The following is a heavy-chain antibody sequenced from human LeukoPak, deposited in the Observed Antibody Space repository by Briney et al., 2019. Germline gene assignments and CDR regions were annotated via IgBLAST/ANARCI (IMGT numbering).Heavy chain of an antibody. CDR2: ISSSSSYI. V-gene: IGHV3-21*01. Sequence: GGSLRLSCAASGFTFSSYSMNWVRQAPGKGLEWVSPISSSSSYIYYADSVKGRFTIPRDNAKNSLYLQMNSLRAEDTAVYYCATEDSDAFDIWGQGTMVTVSS. J-gene: IGHJ3*02. CDR1: GFTFSSYS. D-gene: IGHD3-22*01. CDR3: ATEDSDAFDI.